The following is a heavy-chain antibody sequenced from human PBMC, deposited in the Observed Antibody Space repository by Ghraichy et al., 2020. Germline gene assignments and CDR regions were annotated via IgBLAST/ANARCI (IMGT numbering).Heavy chain of an antibody. CDR2: ISSSSYI. CDR1: GFTFSSYS. V-gene: IGHV3-21*01. D-gene: IGHD4-17*01. Sequence: GGSLRLSCAASGFTFSSYSMNWVRQAPGKGLEWVSSISSSSYIYYADSVKGRFTISRDNAKNSLYLQMNSLRAEDTAVYYCARNYGDYKEYYYYYMDVWGKGTTVTVSS. J-gene: IGHJ6*03. CDR3: ARNYGDYKEYYYYYMDV.